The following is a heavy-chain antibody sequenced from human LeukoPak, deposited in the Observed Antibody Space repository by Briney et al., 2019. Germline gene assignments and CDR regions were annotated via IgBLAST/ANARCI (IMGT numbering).Heavy chain of an antibody. CDR1: GYTFTSYH. J-gene: IGHJ4*02. CDR3: ARGSSWYYFDY. Sequence: ASVKVSCKASGYTFTSYHMHWVRQAPGQGLEWMGKINLSGGSTTYAQKFQGRVTMTRDTSTSTVYMELSSLRSEDTAVYYCARGSSWYYFDYWGQGTLVTVSS. V-gene: IGHV1-46*01. CDR2: INLSGGST. D-gene: IGHD6-13*01.